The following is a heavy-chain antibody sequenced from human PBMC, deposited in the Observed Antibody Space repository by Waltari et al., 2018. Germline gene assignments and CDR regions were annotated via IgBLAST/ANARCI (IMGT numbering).Heavy chain of an antibody. Sequence: QVQLQRWGAALLKHSETLSITCAVYGGDFRGYYWSWIRQPPGKGLEWIGKPTDSERTKYNPSLKSRISISVDTSKNQFSLTVFSVTAADAAVYYCARGDGTGKYGYWGQGTRVTVSS. CDR3: ARGDGTGKYGY. D-gene: IGHD1-1*01. CDR2: PTDSERT. CDR1: GGDFRGYY. J-gene: IGHJ4*02. V-gene: IGHV4-34*02.